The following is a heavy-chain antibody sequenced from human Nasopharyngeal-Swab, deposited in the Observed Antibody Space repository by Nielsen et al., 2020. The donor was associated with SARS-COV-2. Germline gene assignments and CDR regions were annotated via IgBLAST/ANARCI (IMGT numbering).Heavy chain of an antibody. CDR2: ISSSSSYI. CDR1: GFTFSSYS. Sequence: GASLKISCAASGFTFSSYSMKWVRQAPGKGLEWVSSISSSSSYIYYADSVKGRFTISRDNAKNSLYLQMNSLRAEDTAVYYCARRYFDWSDYWGQGTLVTVSS. CDR3: ARRYFDWSDY. D-gene: IGHD3-9*01. J-gene: IGHJ4*02. V-gene: IGHV3-21*01.